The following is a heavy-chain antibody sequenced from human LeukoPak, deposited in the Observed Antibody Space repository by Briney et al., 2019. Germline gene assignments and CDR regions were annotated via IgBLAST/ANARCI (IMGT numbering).Heavy chain of an antibody. Sequence: SETLSLTCAVYGGSFSGYYWSWIRQPPGKGLEWIGEINHSGSTNYNPSLKSRVTISVDTSKNQFSLKLSSVTAADTAVYCCARGQLVLLQCRFDYWGQGTLVTVSS. V-gene: IGHV4-34*01. J-gene: IGHJ4*02. CDR3: ARGQLVLLQCRFDY. CDR1: GGSFSGYY. CDR2: INHSGST. D-gene: IGHD6-13*01.